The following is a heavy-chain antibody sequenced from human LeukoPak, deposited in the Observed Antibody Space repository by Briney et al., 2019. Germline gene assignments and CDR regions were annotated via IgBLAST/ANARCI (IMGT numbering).Heavy chain of an antibody. CDR2: ISYDGSNK. D-gene: IGHD5-24*01. V-gene: IGHV3-30-3*01. J-gene: IGHJ3*02. CDR1: GFTFSSYA. CDR3: ARTMATKMADAFDI. Sequence: GGSLRLSCAASGFTFSSYAMHWVRQAPGKGLEWVAVISYDGSNKYYADSVKGRFTISRDNAKNSLYLQMNSLRAEDTAVYYCARTMATKMADAFDIWGQGTMVTVSS.